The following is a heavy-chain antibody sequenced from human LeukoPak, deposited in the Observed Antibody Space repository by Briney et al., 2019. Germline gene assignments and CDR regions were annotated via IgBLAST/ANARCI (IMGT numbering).Heavy chain of an antibody. CDR2: ISSSGSTI. CDR3: TEACGSDFDCKYFDY. J-gene: IGHJ4*02. D-gene: IGHD2-21*01. V-gene: IGHV3-11*04. Sequence: GGSLRLSCAASGFTFSDYYMSWIRQAPGKGLEWVSYISSSGSTIYYADSVKGRFTISRDNAKNSLYLQMNSLTADDTAVYYCTEACGSDFDCKYFDYWGQGTLVTVSS. CDR1: GFTFSDYY.